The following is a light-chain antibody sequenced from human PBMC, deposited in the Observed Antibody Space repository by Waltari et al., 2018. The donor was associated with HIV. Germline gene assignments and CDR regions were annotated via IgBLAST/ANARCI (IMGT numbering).Light chain of an antibody. Sequence: QSALTQPASVSGSPGQSITISCTGPSSDVGGSNYVSWYPQHPGKAPKLIIYDVSKRPSGVSNRFSGSKAGNTAFLTISWLQAEDEADYYCCSYSGSSTHVVFGGGTKLTVL. CDR1: SSDVGGSNY. V-gene: IGLV2-23*02. J-gene: IGLJ2*01. CDR2: DVS. CDR3: CSYSGSSTHVV.